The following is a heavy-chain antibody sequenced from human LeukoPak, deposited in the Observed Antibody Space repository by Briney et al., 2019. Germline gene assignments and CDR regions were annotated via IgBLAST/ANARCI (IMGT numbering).Heavy chain of an antibody. V-gene: IGHV3-23*01. CDR1: GGSISSSN. J-gene: IGHJ4*02. CDR3: TKAPLMSCTGAFCYPFDS. CDR2: TVGSRPDT. Sequence: PSGTLSLTCAVSGGSISSSNWWSWVRQTPGKGLERVSATVGSRPDTYHADSVKGRFTVSRDNSRNTLYLQMNNLRIEDSAVYYCTKAPLMSCTGAFCYPFDSWGQGVLVTVSS. D-gene: IGHD2-8*02.